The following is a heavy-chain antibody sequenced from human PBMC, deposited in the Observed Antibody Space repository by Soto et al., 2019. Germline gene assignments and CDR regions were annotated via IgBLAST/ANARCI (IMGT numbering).Heavy chain of an antibody. D-gene: IGHD1-26*01. CDR3: AKDGGSYSCDY. CDR2: ISGSGGST. J-gene: IGHJ4*02. CDR1: GFTFSSYA. V-gene: IGHV3-23*01. Sequence: EVQLLESGGGLVQPGGSLRLSCAASGFTFSSYAMSWVRQAPGKGLEWVSAISGSGGSTYYADSVTGRFTISRDNSKNTLYRQMNSLIAEDTAVYYCAKDGGSYSCDYWGQGTLVTVSS.